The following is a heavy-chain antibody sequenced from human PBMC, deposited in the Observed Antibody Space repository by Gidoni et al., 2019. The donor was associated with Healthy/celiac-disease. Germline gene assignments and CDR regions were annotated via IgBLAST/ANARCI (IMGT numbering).Heavy chain of an antibody. CDR1: GYSFTNYW. D-gene: IGHD2-2*01. J-gene: IGHJ6*02. Sequence: ESLRISCKGSGYSFTNYWISWVRQMPGKGLEWMGRIDPSDSYTNYSPSFQGHVTISADKSISTAYLQWSSLKASDTAMYYCARHGQYCSSTSCYYGMDVWGQGTTVTVSS. CDR2: IDPSDSYT. V-gene: IGHV5-10-1*01. CDR3: ARHGQYCSSTSCYYGMDV.